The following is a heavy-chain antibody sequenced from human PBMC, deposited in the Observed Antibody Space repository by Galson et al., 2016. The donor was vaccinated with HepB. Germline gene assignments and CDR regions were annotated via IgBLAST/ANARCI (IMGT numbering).Heavy chain of an antibody. D-gene: IGHD1-26*01. Sequence: SLRLSCAASGFTFDDYAMHWVRQAPGKGLEWVSGIGWNSGAMGYADSVKGRFSISRDNAKKSLYLQMNTLRPEDTALYYCARGRGNSGTYPGWGGHTDYCGQGTLVTVSS. V-gene: IGHV3-9*01. CDR1: GFTFDDYA. J-gene: IGHJ4*02. CDR3: ARGRGNSGTYPGWGGHTDY. CDR2: IGWNSGAM.